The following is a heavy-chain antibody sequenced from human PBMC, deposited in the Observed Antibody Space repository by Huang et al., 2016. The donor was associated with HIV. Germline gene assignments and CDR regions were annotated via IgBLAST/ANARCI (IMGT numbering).Heavy chain of an antibody. D-gene: IGHD6-19*01. V-gene: IGHV3-9*01. Sequence: EVQLVEKGGGLIQPGKSLTLTCTASGVNFDADAMHWVRQPPGKGRGWVSGISWNSEFINYADSVKGRVTISRDSAKNSVFLQMNSLRPEDTALYYCAKGAVAGRRGPLDYWGQGTLVTVSS. CDR3: AKGAVAGRRGPLDY. CDR2: ISWNSEFI. J-gene: IGHJ4*02. CDR1: GVNFDADA.